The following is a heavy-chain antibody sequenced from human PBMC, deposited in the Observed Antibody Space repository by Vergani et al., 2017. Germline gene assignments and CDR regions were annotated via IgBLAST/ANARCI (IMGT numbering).Heavy chain of an antibody. J-gene: IGHJ6*02. CDR2: IIPIFGTA. CDR1: GGTFSSYA. Sequence: QVQLVQSGAEVKKPGSSVKVSCKASGGTFSSYAISWVRQAPGQGLEWMGGIIPIFGTATYAQKFQGRVTLTADESTSTAYMELGSLRSEDTAVYYCASAGKIDVDTAMSWGQYYYGMDVWGQGTTVTVSS. V-gene: IGHV1-69*01. CDR3: ASAGKIDVDTAMSWGQYYYGMDV. D-gene: IGHD5-18*01.